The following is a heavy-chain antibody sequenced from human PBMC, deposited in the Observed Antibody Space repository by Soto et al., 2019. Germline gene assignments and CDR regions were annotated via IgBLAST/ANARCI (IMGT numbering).Heavy chain of an antibody. CDR2: IYINGST. CDR3: SGDPSGYDEGDWYHGVDV. Sequence: LRLSCAASGFSVSSNYMSWVRHAPGEGLEWVAIIYINGSTDYADSVQGRFSVSRDIYKNTLFLQMNNLRAEDTAVYFCSGDPSGYDEGDWYHGVDVWGQGTTVTVSS. CDR1: GFSVSSNY. J-gene: IGHJ6*02. V-gene: IGHV3-53*01. D-gene: IGHD5-12*01.